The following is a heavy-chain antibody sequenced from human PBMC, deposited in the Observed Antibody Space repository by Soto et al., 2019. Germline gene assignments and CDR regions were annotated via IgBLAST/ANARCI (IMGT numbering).Heavy chain of an antibody. D-gene: IGHD2-2*01. Sequence: QVQLQQWGAGLLKPSETLSLTCAVYGGSFSGYYWSWIRQPPGKGLEWIGEINHSGSTNYNPSLKSRVTISVDTSKNQFSLKLSSVTAADTAVYYCARVGYCSSTSCRGGDYWGQGTLVTVSS. CDR2: INHSGST. CDR1: GGSFSGYY. J-gene: IGHJ4*02. CDR3: ARVGYCSSTSCRGGDY. V-gene: IGHV4-34*01.